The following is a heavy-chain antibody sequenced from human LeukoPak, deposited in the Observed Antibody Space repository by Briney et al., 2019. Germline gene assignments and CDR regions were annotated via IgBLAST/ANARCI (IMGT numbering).Heavy chain of an antibody. V-gene: IGHV3-21*01. Sequence: GGSLRLSCAASGFIFSGYSMNWVRQAPGKGLEWVSSISSSSSSIYYADSVKGRFTISRDNTKKSLYLQMNSLRAEDTAVYYCAREGATAGSXYYFDYWGQGSLVTVSS. D-gene: IGHD6-13*01. CDR2: ISSSSSSI. CDR1: GFIFSGYS. CDR3: AREGATAGSXYYFDY. J-gene: IGHJ4*02.